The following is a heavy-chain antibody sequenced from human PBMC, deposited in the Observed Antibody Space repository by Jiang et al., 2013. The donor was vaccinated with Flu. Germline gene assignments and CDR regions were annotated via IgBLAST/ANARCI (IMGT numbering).Heavy chain of an antibody. J-gene: IGHJ5*02. CDR1: GFTFSSYS. V-gene: IGHV3-21*01. CDR2: ISSSSSYI. Sequence: VQLVESGGGLVKPGGSLRLSCAASGFTFSSYSMNWVRQAPGKGLEWVSSISSSSSYIYYADSVKGRFTISRDNAKNSLYLQMNSLRAEDTAVYYCARTPPNYGGNQNWFDPWGQGTLVTVSS. D-gene: IGHD4-23*01. CDR3: ARTPPNYGGNQNWFDP.